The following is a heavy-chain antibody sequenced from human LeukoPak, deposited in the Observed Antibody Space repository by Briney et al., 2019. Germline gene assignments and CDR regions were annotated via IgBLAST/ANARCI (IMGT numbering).Heavy chain of an antibody. D-gene: IGHD2-15*01. J-gene: IGHJ6*03. CDR3: ARVVVVAATDYYYYMDV. Sequence: ASVTVSCKASGYTFTSYYMHWVRQAPGQGLEWMGIINPSGGSTSYAQKFQGRVTMTRDMSTSTVYMELSSLRSEDTAVYYCARVVVVAATDYYYYMDVWGKGTTVTVSS. CDR2: INPSGGST. V-gene: IGHV1-46*01. CDR1: GYTFTSYY.